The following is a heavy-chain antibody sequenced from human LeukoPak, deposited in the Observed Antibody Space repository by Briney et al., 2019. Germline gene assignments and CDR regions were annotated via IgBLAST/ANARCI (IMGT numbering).Heavy chain of an antibody. Sequence: SETLSLTCTVSGGSISSSSYYWGWIRQPPGKGLEWIGSIYYSGSPYYNPSLKSRVTISVDTSKNLFSLKLRSVTAADTAVYYCARVGGITMIVVLITDAFDIWGQGTMVTVSS. D-gene: IGHD3-22*01. J-gene: IGHJ3*02. CDR1: GGSISSSSYY. V-gene: IGHV4-39*07. CDR2: IYYSGSP. CDR3: ARVGGITMIVVLITDAFDI.